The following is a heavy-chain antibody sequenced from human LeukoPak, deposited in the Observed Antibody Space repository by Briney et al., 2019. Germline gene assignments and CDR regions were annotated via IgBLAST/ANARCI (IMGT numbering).Heavy chain of an antibody. Sequence: TSETLSLTCTVSGGYISSSNYYWVWIRQPPGKGLEWVASIFYSGSTYFNPSLKSRVTILVDTSKNQFSLKLSSVTAADTAVYYCARVGSGWSGDYWGQGTLVTVSS. D-gene: IGHD6-19*01. J-gene: IGHJ4*02. CDR2: IFYSGST. CDR1: GGYISSSNYY. CDR3: ARVGSGWSGDY. V-gene: IGHV4-39*07.